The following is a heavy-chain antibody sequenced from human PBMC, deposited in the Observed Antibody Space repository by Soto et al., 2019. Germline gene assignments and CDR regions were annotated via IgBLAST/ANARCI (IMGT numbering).Heavy chain of an antibody. D-gene: IGHD1-26*01. V-gene: IGHV1-69*01. CDR1: GGVFRNYA. Sequence: QVQLVQSGAEVKKPGSSVKVSCKASGGVFRNYAINWLRQAPGQGLEWMGGIIPVFGTADYPQKFQGRVTMTADESTTTAYMELTSLKTEDTAVYFCARDRWGSYSFDSWGQGTLVTVAS. CDR2: IIPVFGTA. J-gene: IGHJ5*01. CDR3: ARDRWGSYSFDS.